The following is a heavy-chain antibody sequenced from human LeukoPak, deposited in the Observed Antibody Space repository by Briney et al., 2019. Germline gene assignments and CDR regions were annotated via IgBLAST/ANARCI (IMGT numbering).Heavy chain of an antibody. CDR1: GLTLTNYW. V-gene: IGHV3-74*01. CDR3: ATGLVSAYEY. J-gene: IGHJ4*02. CDR2: IHSDGINT. Sequence: VGSLRLSCAATGLTLTNYWMDWVRQAPGEGLVWVSRIHSDGINTVDVDSVKGRFTISRENAKNMLYLQMHSLRVEDRALYYCATGLVSAYEYWGQGTPVTVSS. D-gene: IGHD2-21*01.